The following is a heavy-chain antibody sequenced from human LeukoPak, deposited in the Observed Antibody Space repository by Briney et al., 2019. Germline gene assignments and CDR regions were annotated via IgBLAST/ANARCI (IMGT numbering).Heavy chain of an antibody. Sequence: GGSLRLSCAASGFTFSSYAMHWVRQAPGKGLERVAVISYDGSNKYYADSVKGRFTISRDNSKNTLYLHMNSLRAEDTAVYYCARDRSSSSWYGGFWGQGTLVTVSS. CDR1: GFTFSSYA. V-gene: IGHV3-30-3*01. CDR2: ISYDGSNK. CDR3: ARDRSSSSWYGGF. J-gene: IGHJ4*02. D-gene: IGHD6-13*01.